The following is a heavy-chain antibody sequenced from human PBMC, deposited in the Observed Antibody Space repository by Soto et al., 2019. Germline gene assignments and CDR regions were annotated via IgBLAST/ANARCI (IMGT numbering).Heavy chain of an antibody. J-gene: IGHJ4*02. D-gene: IGHD3-10*01. CDR1: GGSISSSNW. CDR3: ARSEWFGELLSGFDY. V-gene: IGHV4-4*02. Sequence: QVQLQESGPGLVKPSGTLSLTCAVSGGSISSSNWWSWVRQPPGKGRGWIGEIYHSGSTNYNPSLKSRVTISVDKSKNQFSLKLSSVTAADTAVYYCARSEWFGELLSGFDYWGQGTLVTVSS. CDR2: IYHSGST.